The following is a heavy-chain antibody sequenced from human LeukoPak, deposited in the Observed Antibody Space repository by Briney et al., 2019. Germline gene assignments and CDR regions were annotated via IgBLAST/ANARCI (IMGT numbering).Heavy chain of an antibody. Sequence: GASVKVSCKASGYTFTSYGISWVRQAPGQGLEWMGIINPSGGSTSYAQKFQGRVTMTRDTSTSTVYMELSSLRSEDTAVYYCARDRCSGGSCYGWFDPWGQGTLVTVSS. J-gene: IGHJ5*02. D-gene: IGHD2-15*01. CDR3: ARDRCSGGSCYGWFDP. CDR2: INPSGGST. V-gene: IGHV1-46*01. CDR1: GYTFTSYG.